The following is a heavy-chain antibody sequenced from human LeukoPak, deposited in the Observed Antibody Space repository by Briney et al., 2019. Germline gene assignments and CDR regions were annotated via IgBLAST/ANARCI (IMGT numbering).Heavy chain of an antibody. J-gene: IGHJ4*02. V-gene: IGHV3-53*01. D-gene: IGHD3-10*01. CDR1: GFTVSSNY. CDR3: AREGIWFGEHLIDY. CDR2: IYSGGST. Sequence: GGSLRLSCAASGFTVSSNYMSWVRQAPGKGLEWVSVIYSGGSTYYADSVKGRFTISRDNSKNTLYLQMNSLRAVDTAVYYCAREGIWFGEHLIDYWGQGTLVTVSS.